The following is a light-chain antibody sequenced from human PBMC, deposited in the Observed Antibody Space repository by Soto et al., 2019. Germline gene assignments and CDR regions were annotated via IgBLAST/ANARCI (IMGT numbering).Light chain of an antibody. CDR2: EDN. Sequence: NFILTQPHSVSESPGKTVTISCTRGSGSIASNYVQWYQQRPGSAPTTVIYEDNQRPSGIPDRFSGSIDSSSNSASLTISGLMTEDEADYYCQSYDKSTSVFGTGTKVTVL. CDR3: QSYDKSTSV. V-gene: IGLV6-57*04. CDR1: SGSIASNY. J-gene: IGLJ1*01.